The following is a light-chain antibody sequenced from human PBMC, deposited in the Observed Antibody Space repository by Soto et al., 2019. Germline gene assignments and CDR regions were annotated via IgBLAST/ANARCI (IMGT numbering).Light chain of an antibody. V-gene: IGKV1-5*03. CDR1: ESIRSW. CDR2: RTS. J-gene: IGKJ1*01. CDR3: QQYYTYPWT. Sequence: DIQMTQSPSTLSASVGDRVTITCRASESIRSWLAWYQQKQGKVPNLLIYRTSALESGVPSRFSGGMSGTNFTLTISGLQPDDFATYYCQQYYTYPWTFGQGTKVEIK.